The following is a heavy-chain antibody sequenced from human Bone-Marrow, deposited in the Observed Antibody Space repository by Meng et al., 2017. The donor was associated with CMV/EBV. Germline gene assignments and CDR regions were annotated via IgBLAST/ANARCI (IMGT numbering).Heavy chain of an antibody. CDR1: GFTFSDYY. CDR3: ARRWNYALN. Sequence: GGSRRLSCAASGFTFSDYYMSWIRQAPGKGMEWVSYIRSSGSTIYYADSVKGRFTISRDNAKNSLDLQMNSLRAEDTAVYYCARRWNYALNWGQGTLVTVSS. V-gene: IGHV3-11*04. D-gene: IGHD1-7*01. J-gene: IGHJ4*02. CDR2: IRSSGSTI.